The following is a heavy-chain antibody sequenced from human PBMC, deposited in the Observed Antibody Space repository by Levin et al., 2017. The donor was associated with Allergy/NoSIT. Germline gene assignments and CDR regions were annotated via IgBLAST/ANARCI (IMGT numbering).Heavy chain of an antibody. V-gene: IGHV1-18*01. CDR1: GYTFKNYG. CDR3: ARFVVTPVSYFYMDV. D-gene: IGHD2-2*01. Sequence: GESLKISCQASGYTFKNYGISWVRQAPGQGLEWMGWISTHNGNTNYAQSFQGRVTMTKDTSTSTADMELRSLISDDTAVYYCARFVVTPVSYFYMDVWGKGTTVTVSS. CDR2: ISTHNGNT. J-gene: IGHJ6*03.